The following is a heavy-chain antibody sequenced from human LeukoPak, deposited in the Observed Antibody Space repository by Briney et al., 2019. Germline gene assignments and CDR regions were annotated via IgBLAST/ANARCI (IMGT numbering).Heavy chain of an antibody. V-gene: IGHV5-51*01. CDR2: IYPDDSHT. CDR3: ATLSRSYFDC. Sequence: GESLKISCKGSGYSFTNYWIGWVRQMPGKGLEWMGIIYPDDSHTTYSPSFQGQVTISADKSISTAYLQWSSLKASDTAMYYCATLSRSYFDCWGQGTLVTVSS. D-gene: IGHD2-2*01. CDR1: GYSFTNYW. J-gene: IGHJ4*02.